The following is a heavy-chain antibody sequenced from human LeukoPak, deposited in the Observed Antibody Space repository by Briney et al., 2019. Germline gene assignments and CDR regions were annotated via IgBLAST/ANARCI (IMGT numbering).Heavy chain of an antibody. D-gene: IGHD6-19*01. V-gene: IGHV1-3*04. J-gene: IGHJ4*02. CDR1: GYTFSNHA. Sequence: EASVKVPCKASGYTFSNHAMHWVRQAPGQRLEWMGWINTGNGNTKYSQKFQDRITITRDTSASTAYMELRSLRSEDTAVYYCARDDSSGWYLFDYWGQGTLVTVSS. CDR3: ARDDSSGWYLFDY. CDR2: INTGNGNT.